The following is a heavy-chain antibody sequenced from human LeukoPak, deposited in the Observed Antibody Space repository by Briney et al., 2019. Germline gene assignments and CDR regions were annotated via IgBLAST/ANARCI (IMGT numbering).Heavy chain of an antibody. CDR2: ISGSGSTI. V-gene: IGHV3-11*04. CDR1: GFTFNDYY. J-gene: IGHJ6*03. D-gene: IGHD2-2*01. CDR3: ARDGDQLRIYYYYYYYLDV. Sequence: PGGSLRLSCAASGFTFNDYYMSWIRQAPGKGLEWVAYISGSGSTIYYADSVKGRFTVSRDNAKNSLSLQMNSLRAEDTAVYYCARDGDQLRIYYYYYYYLDVWGKGTTVTVSS.